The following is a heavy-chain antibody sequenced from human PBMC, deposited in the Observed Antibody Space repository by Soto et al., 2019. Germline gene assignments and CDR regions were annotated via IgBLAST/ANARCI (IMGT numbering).Heavy chain of an antibody. D-gene: IGHD7-27*01. CDR1: GDSVSSNSAA. CDR2: TYDRSKSYN. V-gene: IGHV6-1*01. J-gene: IGHJ3*02. CDR3: ARDRHNWGNAFDI. Sequence: SETLSLTCAISGDSVSSNSAAWNWIRQSPSRGLEWLGRTYDRSKSYNEYAVSVKSRITINPDTSKNQFSLQLNSVTPEDAAVYYCARDRHNWGNAFDIWGQGTMVTVSS.